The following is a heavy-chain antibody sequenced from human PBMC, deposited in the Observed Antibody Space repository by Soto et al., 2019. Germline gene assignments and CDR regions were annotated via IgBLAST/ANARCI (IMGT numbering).Heavy chain of an antibody. Sequence: ASVKVSCKASGYTFTSYGTSWVRQAPGQGLEWMGWISAYNGNTNYAQKLQGRVTMTTDTSTSTAYMELRSLRSDDTAVYYCARDRCSGGSCYNNWFDPWGQGTLVTVSS. J-gene: IGHJ5*02. CDR1: GYTFTSYG. CDR2: ISAYNGNT. D-gene: IGHD2-15*01. V-gene: IGHV1-18*01. CDR3: ARDRCSGGSCYNNWFDP.